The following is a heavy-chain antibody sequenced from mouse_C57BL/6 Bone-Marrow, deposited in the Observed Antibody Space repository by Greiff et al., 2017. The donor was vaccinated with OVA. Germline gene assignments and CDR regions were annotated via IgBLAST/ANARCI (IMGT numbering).Heavy chain of an antibody. Sequence: QVQLKESGAELVRPGTSVKVSCKASGYAFTNYLIEWVKQRPGQGLEWIGVINPGSGGTNYNEKFKGKATLTADKSSSTAYMQLSSLTSEDSAVYFCARSGLPYYYAMDYWGQGTSVTVSS. D-gene: IGHD2-4*01. V-gene: IGHV1-54*01. CDR1: GYAFTNYL. J-gene: IGHJ4*01. CDR3: ARSGLPYYYAMDY. CDR2: INPGSGGT.